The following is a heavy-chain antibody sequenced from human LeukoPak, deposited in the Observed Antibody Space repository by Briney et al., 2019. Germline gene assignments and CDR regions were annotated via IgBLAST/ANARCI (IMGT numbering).Heavy chain of an antibody. CDR1: GFTFSSYS. J-gene: IGHJ4*02. Sequence: GGSLRLSCAASGFTFSSYSMNWVRQAPGKGLEWVGRIKSKTDGGTTDYAAPVKGRFTISRDDSKNTLYLQMNSLKTEDTAVYYCTTAPRGLGGVDYWGQGTLVTVSS. CDR2: IKSKTDGGTT. D-gene: IGHD3-10*01. CDR3: TTAPRGLGGVDY. V-gene: IGHV3-15*01.